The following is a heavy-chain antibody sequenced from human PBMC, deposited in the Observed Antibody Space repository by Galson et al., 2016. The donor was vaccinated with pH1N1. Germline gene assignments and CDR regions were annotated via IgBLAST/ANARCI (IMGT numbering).Heavy chain of an antibody. D-gene: IGHD3-16*01. V-gene: IGHV4-39*01. J-gene: IGHJ2*01. CDR3: ARPEYVDVDLKDWYFDL. CDR2: LYYSETA. Sequence: ETLSLTCTVSGDSISINNGFWGWIRQPPGKGLEWIGSLYYSETAYYNPSLKSRVTISVDTSKNQFSLKVRSVTAADTAVYYCARPEYVDVDLKDWYFDLWGRGTLVTASS. CDR1: GDSISINNGF.